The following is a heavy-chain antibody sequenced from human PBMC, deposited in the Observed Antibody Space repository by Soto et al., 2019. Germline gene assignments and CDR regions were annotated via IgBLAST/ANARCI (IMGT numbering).Heavy chain of an antibody. CDR1: GGTFSSYT. J-gene: IGHJ5*02. Sequence: QVQLVQSGAEVKKPGSSVKVSCKASGGTFSSYTISWVRQAPGQGLEWMGRIIPILGIANYAQKFQGRVTITADKSTSTAYMELSSLRSEDTAVYYCARDFGIAARPRWFDPWGQGTLVTVSS. CDR2: IIPILGIA. D-gene: IGHD6-6*01. V-gene: IGHV1-69*08. CDR3: ARDFGIAARPRWFDP.